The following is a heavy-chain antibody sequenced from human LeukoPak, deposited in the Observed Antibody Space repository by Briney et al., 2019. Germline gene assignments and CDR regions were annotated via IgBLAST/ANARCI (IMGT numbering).Heavy chain of an antibody. D-gene: IGHD3-10*01. CDR1: GFTFSSYG. Sequence: PGGSLRLSCAASGFTFSSYGMHWVRQATGKGLEWVAFIRYDGSNKYYADSVKGRFTISRDNSKNTLYLQMNSLRAEDTAVYYCAKKSEIMVRGFMGIDYWGQGTLVTVSS. V-gene: IGHV3-30*02. CDR3: AKKSEIMVRGFMGIDY. CDR2: IRYDGSNK. J-gene: IGHJ4*02.